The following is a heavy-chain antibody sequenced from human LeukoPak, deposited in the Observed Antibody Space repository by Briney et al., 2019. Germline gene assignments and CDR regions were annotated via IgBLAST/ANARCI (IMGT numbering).Heavy chain of an antibody. V-gene: IGHV1-46*01. CDR3: ARGSRTIYYFDY. J-gene: IGHJ4*02. Sequence: ASVKVSCKASGYTFSSYFIHWVRRAPGQGLEWMGIINPSGGSTSYAQKFQGRVTMTSDMSTGIVYMELSSLISEDSAVYYCARGSRTIYYFDYWGQGTLVTVSS. CDR2: INPSGGST. CDR1: GYTFSSYF. D-gene: IGHD1-1*01.